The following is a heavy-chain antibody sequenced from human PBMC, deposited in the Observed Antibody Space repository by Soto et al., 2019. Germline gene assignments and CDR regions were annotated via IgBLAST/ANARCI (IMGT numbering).Heavy chain of an antibody. V-gene: IGHV3-23*01. CDR1: GFTFSSYA. Sequence: PGGSLRLSCAASGFTFSSYAMSWVRQAPGKGLEWVSAISGSGGSTYYADSVKGRFTISRDNSKNTLYLQMNSLRAEDTAVYYCATTSYYYGSGSYYLDYWGQGTLVTVSS. J-gene: IGHJ4*02. CDR2: ISGSGGST. CDR3: ATTSYYYGSGSYYLDY. D-gene: IGHD3-10*01.